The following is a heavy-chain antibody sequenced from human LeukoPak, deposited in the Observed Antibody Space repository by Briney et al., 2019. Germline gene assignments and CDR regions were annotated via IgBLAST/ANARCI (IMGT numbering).Heavy chain of an antibody. CDR2: ISASAGST. J-gene: IGHJ6*02. CDR3: AKAPGLLGGV. V-gene: IGHV3-23*01. D-gene: IGHD3-3*02. CDR1: GFTFSSYA. Sequence: GGSLRLSCAASGFTFSSYAMNWVRQAPGKGLQWVSGISASAGSTYYADSVKGRFTISRDNSKNTLYLQMNSLRAEDTAVYYCAKAPGLLGGVWGQGTTVTVSS.